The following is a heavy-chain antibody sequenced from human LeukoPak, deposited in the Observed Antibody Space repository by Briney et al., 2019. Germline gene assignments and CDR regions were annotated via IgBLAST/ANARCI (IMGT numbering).Heavy chain of an antibody. CDR1: GFTFSSYS. CDR3: AREQPGYSSGWYDILGYYFDY. CDR2: ISSSSSYI. Sequence: GGSLRLSCAASGFTFSSYSMNWVRQAPGKGLEWVSSISSSSSYIYYADSVKGRFTISRDNAKNSLYLQMNSLRAEDTAVYYCAREQPGYSSGWYDILGYYFDYWGQGTLVTVSP. D-gene: IGHD6-19*01. J-gene: IGHJ4*02. V-gene: IGHV3-21*01.